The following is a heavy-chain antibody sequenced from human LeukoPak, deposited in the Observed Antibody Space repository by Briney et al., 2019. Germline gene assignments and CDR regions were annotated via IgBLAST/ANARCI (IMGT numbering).Heavy chain of an antibody. CDR3: ARDRAVATSHYFAY. D-gene: IGHD5-12*01. Sequence: GGSLRLSCAASGFTFSSHAMHWVRQAPGKGLEWVAVISYDGSNKYYADSVKGRFTISRDNSKNTLYLQMNSLRAEDTAVYYCARDRAVATSHYFAYWGQGTLVTVSS. V-gene: IGHV3-30-3*01. CDR2: ISYDGSNK. CDR1: GFTFSSHA. J-gene: IGHJ4*02.